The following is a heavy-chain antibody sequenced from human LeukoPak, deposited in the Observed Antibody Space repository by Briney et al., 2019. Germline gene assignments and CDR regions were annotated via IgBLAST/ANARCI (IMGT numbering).Heavy chain of an antibody. J-gene: IGHJ4*02. D-gene: IGHD6-13*01. V-gene: IGHV3-74*01. CDR3: TRVFVGDEYSSSGY. CDR1: GFTFSRYY. Sequence: PGGALXLSCAASGFTFSRYYMHWVRQAPGKGLGGVSRINSDRRITTSPDSVNVRFTISRDNAKNTLYLQMNSLKVEDTAVYYCTRVFVGDEYSSSGYWGQGTLVTVSS. CDR2: INSDRRIT.